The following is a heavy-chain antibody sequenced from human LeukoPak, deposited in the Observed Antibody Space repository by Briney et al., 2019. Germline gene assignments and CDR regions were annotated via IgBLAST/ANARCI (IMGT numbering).Heavy chain of an antibody. D-gene: IGHD5-18*01. CDR2: IYYSGST. Sequence: PSETLSLTCTVSGGSISSSSYYWGWIRQPPGKGLEWIGNIYYSGSTYYNPSLKRRVSISVDTSKKHFSLRLSSVTAADTAVYYCARLGGYSYGYSGAFDIWGQGTMVTVSS. CDR1: GGSISSSSYY. J-gene: IGHJ3*02. CDR3: ARLGGYSYGYSGAFDI. V-gene: IGHV4-39*02.